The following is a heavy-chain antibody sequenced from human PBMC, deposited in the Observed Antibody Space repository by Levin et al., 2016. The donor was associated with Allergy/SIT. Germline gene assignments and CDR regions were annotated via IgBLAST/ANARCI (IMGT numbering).Heavy chain of an antibody. CDR2: INQGGSEK. CDR3: ARLFYNGAGSDSY. J-gene: IGHJ4*02. CDR1: GFTFSSYW. V-gene: IGHV3-7*01. D-gene: IGHD3-10*01. Sequence: GESLKISCAASGFTFSSYWMSWVRQAPGKGLEWVATINQGGSEKYYVDSMKGRFSISRDNAKNSLYLQMNNLRAEDTAVYYCARLFYNGAGSDSYWGQGALVTVSS.